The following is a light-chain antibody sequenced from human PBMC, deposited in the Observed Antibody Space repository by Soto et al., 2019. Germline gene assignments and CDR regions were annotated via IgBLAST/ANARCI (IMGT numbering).Light chain of an antibody. V-gene: IGKV1-39*01. CDR3: QQSDISPT. Sequence: DIQMSQSPSSLSASIGDRVTITCRASQSITNNLNWYQQTPGKAPKLLIYAASSLQDGVPARFTGSGSGTDFTLTISSLHPEDFATYSCQQSDISPTIGQGTQVEIK. CDR1: QSITNN. J-gene: IGKJ2*01. CDR2: AAS.